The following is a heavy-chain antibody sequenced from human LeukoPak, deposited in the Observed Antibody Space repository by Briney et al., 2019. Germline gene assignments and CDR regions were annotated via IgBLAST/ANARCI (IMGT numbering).Heavy chain of an antibody. Sequence: ASVKVSCKASGYTFTSYGISWVRQAPGQGLEWMGWISAYNGNTNYAQKLQGRVTMTTDTSTSTAYMKLRSLRSDDTAVYYCARGSGYMGGYDLLGYYYYYMGVWGKGTTVTVSS. D-gene: IGHD5-12*01. J-gene: IGHJ6*03. CDR2: ISAYNGNT. CDR3: ARGSGYMGGYDLLGYYYYYMGV. CDR1: GYTFTSYG. V-gene: IGHV1-18*01.